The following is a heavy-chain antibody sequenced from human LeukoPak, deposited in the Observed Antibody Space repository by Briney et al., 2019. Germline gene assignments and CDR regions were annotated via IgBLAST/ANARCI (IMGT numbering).Heavy chain of an antibody. CDR3: ARTSASSALYYFDI. CDR1: GFTVSNAW. CDR2: IYSGGSR. V-gene: IGHV3-53*04. Sequence: PGGSLRLSCAASGFTVSNAWMSWVRQAPGKGLEWVSVIYSGGSRYYADSVKSRFTISRHNTKNTLYLQKNSLRAEDTGVYYCARTSASSALYYFDIGGQGTMVTVSS. D-gene: IGHD3-22*01. J-gene: IGHJ3*02.